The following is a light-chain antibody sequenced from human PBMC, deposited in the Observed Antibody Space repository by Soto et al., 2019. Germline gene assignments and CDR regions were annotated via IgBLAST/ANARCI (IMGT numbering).Light chain of an antibody. CDR3: CSYAGSSTYV. CDR2: EGS. J-gene: IGLJ1*01. CDR1: SSDVGSYNL. Sequence: SALTQPASVSGSPGQSITISCTGTSSDVGSYNLVSWFQQHPGKAPKLMIYEGSKRPSGVSNRFSVSKSGNTASLTISGLQAEDEADYYCCSYAGSSTYVFGTGTKVTVL. V-gene: IGLV2-23*01.